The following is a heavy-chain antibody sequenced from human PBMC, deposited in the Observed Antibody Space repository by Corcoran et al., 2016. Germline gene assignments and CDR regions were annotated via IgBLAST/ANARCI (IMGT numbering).Heavy chain of an antibody. J-gene: IGHJ4*02. CDR1: GFTFSSYW. CDR2: INSDGSST. D-gene: IGHD3-10*01. CDR3: ARADSSGNGVEY. Sequence: EVQLVESGGGLVEPGGSLRLSCAASGFTFSSYWMHWVRQAPGKGLVWVSRINSDGSSTSYADSVKGRCTISRDNAKNTLYLQMNSLRAEDTAVYYCARADSSGNGVEYWGQGTLVTVSS. V-gene: IGHV3-74*01.